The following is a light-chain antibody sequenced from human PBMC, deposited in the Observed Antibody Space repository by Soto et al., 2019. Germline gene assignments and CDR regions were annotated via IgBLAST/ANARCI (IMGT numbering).Light chain of an antibody. CDR3: SSYADSSTFEVID. J-gene: IGLJ1*01. CDR2: EVS. Sequence: LTQPASVSGSPGQSITISCTGTSSDVGSYNLVSWYQQHPGKAPKLMIYEVSKRPSGVSNRFSGSKSGNTASLTISGLQAEDEADYYCSSYADSSTFEVIDFGTGTKVTVL. CDR1: SSDVGSYNL. V-gene: IGLV2-23*02.